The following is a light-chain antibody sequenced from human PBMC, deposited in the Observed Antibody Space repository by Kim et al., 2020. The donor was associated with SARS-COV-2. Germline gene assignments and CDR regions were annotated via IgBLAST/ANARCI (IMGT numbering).Light chain of an antibody. V-gene: IGKV1-33*01. CDR1: QDIINY. J-gene: IGKJ2*01. CDR2: EAS. CDR3: HQNANLPYT. Sequence: SASVGEQLSITRQASQDIINYLNWYQQKPGHPTKPLIFEASNFEKALPSRFTGRESGTVFTFSISLRQPEDIATSYSHQNANLPYTFGQGTKLPI.